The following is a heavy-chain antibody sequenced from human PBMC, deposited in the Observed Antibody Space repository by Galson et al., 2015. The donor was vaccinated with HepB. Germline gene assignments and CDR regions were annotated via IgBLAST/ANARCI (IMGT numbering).Heavy chain of an antibody. CDR1: GFTFSSHS. CDR2: ISSSSSYI. D-gene: IGHD3-3*01. Sequence: PLRLSCAASGFTFSSHSMNWVRQAPGKGLEWVSPISSSSSYIYYADSVKGRFTISRDNAKNSLYLQMNSLRAEDTAVYYCARSWVLRHADLDYWGQGTLVTVSS. CDR3: ARSWVLRHADLDY. J-gene: IGHJ4*02. V-gene: IGHV3-21*01.